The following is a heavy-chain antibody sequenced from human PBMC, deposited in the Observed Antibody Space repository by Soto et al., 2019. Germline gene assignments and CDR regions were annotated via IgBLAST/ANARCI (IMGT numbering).Heavy chain of an antibody. V-gene: IGHV5-51*01. CDR3: ARTSAAGKYYYGMDV. CDR2: IYPGDSGT. CDR1: GYSFTSYW. Sequence: GESLKISCKGSGYSFTSYWIGWVRQMPGKGLEWMGIIYPGDSGTRYSPSFQGQVTISADKSISTAYLQWSSLKASDTAMYYCARTSAAGKYYYGMDVWGQGTTVTVS. D-gene: IGHD6-13*01. J-gene: IGHJ6*02.